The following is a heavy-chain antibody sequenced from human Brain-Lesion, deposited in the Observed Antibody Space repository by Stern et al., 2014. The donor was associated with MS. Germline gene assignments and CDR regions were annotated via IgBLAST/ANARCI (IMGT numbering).Heavy chain of an antibody. Sequence: VQLVQSGGGLVQPGGSLRLSCAASGFTVSNYYMSWVRQAPGKGLEWVSIIYTSGNTSNADSAWGRFVISREKSTSTLYLQMDSLRPEDTAVYYCAGDRGTTVTTYYFDSWGQGTRVTVSS. CDR2: IYTSGNT. J-gene: IGHJ4*02. V-gene: IGHV3-66*02. CDR3: AGDRGTTVTTYYFDS. D-gene: IGHD4-17*01. CDR1: GFTVSNYY.